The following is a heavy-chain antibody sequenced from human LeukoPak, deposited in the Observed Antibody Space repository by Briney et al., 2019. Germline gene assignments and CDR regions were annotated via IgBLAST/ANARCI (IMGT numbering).Heavy chain of an antibody. J-gene: IGHJ5*02. Sequence: VSGPTLVNPPQTLTLTCTFSGFSFSTGGVGVGWIRQPPGKALEWLALIYWNDEKRYSPSLKSRLTITKATSKNQVVLTMTNMDPVDTATYYCAHRHVGYSNSYWFDPWGQGTLVTVSS. D-gene: IGHD3-22*01. CDR2: IYWNDEK. CDR1: GFSFSTGGVG. CDR3: AHRHVGYSNSYWFDP. V-gene: IGHV2-5*01.